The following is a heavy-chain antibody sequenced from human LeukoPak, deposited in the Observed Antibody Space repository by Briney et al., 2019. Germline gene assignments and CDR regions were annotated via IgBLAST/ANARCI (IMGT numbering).Heavy chain of an antibody. Sequence: ASVKVSCKASGYTFSNYGISWVRQAPGQGLEWMGWIGAYNGNTNYAQKLQGRVTMTTDTSTSTAYMELRSLRSDDTAVYYCARDTNYYDRSGYPDYWGQGTLVTVSS. J-gene: IGHJ4*02. D-gene: IGHD3-22*01. CDR3: ARDTNYYDRSGYPDY. CDR2: IGAYNGNT. V-gene: IGHV1-18*01. CDR1: GYTFSNYG.